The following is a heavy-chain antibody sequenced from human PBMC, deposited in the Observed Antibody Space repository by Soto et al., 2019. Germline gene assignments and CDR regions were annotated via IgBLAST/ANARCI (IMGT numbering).Heavy chain of an antibody. Sequence: GGSLRLSCAASGFTVSSNYMSWVRQAPGKGLEWVSVIYSGGSTYYADSVKGRFTISRDNSKNTLYLQMNSLRAEDTAVYYCARERGYYDSSGEDYFDYWGEGILVTVSS. CDR2: IYSGGST. CDR1: GFTVSSNY. J-gene: IGHJ4*02. D-gene: IGHD3-22*01. CDR3: ARERGYYDSSGEDYFDY. V-gene: IGHV3-53*01.